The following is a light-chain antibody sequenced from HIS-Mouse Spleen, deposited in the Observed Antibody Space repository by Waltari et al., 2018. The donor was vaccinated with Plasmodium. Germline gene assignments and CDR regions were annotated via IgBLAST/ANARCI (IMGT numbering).Light chain of an antibody. J-gene: IGLJ3*02. CDR2: GKN. CDR1: APKNYI. CDR3: NSRDSSGNHQV. Sequence: SSELTQDAADSVPLDPAGNLTCQVDAPKNYISSYYQQNPGQAPELVIYGKNNRPSGIPDRFSGSSSGNTAFLTITGAQAEDEADYYCNSRDSSGNHQVFGGGTKLTVL. V-gene: IGLV3-19*01.